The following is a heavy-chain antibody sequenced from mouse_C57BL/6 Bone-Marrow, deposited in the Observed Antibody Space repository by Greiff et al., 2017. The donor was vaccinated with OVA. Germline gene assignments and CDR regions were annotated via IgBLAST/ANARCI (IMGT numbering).Heavy chain of an antibody. CDR2: IDPSDSYT. CDR3: AIGGIPAA. J-gene: IGHJ2*01. V-gene: IGHV1-69*01. CDR1: GYTFTNYW. Sequence: QVQLQQPGAELVMPGASVKLSCKASGYTFTNYWMHWVKQRPGQGLEWIGEIDPSDSYTKYNQKFKGKATLTVEKSSSTAYMQLSSLASEDSAVYYCAIGGIPAAWGQGTTLTVSS.